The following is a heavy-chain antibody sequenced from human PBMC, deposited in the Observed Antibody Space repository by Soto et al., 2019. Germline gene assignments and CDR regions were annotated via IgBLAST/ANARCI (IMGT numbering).Heavy chain of an antibody. D-gene: IGHD6-6*01. CDR2: IVPLSRKV. J-gene: IGHJ6*02. Sequence: QVLLMQSGAEVKRPGSSVKLSCKASGDMFRNSAFTWVRQAPGQGLEWMGVIVPLSRKVIAAQKFQGRVTFTADESTSTLYLELSSLRSEDTAVYYCARARLSNGDPNIYFFYGLDVWGQGTTVTVSS. CDR3: ARARLSNGDPNIYFFYGLDV. V-gene: IGHV1-69*01. CDR1: GDMFRNSA.